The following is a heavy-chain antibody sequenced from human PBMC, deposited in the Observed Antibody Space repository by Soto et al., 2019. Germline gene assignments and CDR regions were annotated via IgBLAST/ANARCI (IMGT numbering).Heavy chain of an antibody. D-gene: IGHD1-1*01. CDR2: INDYGTTI. CDR3: ARGGLEPFDY. V-gene: IGHV3-74*01. J-gene: IGHJ4*02. CDR1: VFTLGNYW. Sequence: GGSLRLACASSVFTLGNYWMQWVRQAPGKGLVWVSRINDYGTTINYAESVEGRFIISRDDAKSEVYLQMNNLRAEDSAVYYCARGGLEPFDYWGQGALVTVSS.